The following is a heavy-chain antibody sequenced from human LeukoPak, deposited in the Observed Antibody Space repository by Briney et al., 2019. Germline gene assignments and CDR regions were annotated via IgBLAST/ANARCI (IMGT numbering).Heavy chain of an antibody. J-gene: IGHJ4*02. D-gene: IGHD4-11*01. CDR3: AKDSGSYSNYETN. V-gene: IGHV3-33*06. CDR1: GFTFSIYV. Sequence: GGSLILSCAASGFTFSIYVMHWVRQAPGKGLEWVAVIWYDGSNEYYADSVKGRFTISRDNSKNTLYLQMNSLRAEDTAVYYCAKDSGSYSNYETNWGQGTLVTVSS. CDR2: IWYDGSNE.